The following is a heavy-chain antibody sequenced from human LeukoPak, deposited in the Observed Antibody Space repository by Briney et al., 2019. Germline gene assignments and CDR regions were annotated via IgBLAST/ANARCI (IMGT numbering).Heavy chain of an antibody. Sequence: GGSLRLSCAVSGFTFSSYWMTWVRQAPGKGLEWVAVIPNDRRNNYYADSVKGRFTISRDNSKNTLYLQMNSLRAEDTAVYYCATSRDYYDNNGYYPYYFDYWGQGTLVTVSS. D-gene: IGHD3-22*01. J-gene: IGHJ4*02. CDR3: ATSRDYYDNNGYYPYYFDY. CDR2: IPNDRRNN. V-gene: IGHV3-30*03. CDR1: GFTFSSYW.